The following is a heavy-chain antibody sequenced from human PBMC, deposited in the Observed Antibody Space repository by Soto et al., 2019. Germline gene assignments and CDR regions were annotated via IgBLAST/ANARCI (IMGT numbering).Heavy chain of an antibody. CDR3: ARGGISMVRGVIIQYGMDV. CDR1: GFTFSSYS. Sequence: PGGSLRLSCAASGFTFSSYSMNWVRQAPGKGLEWVSYISGTSSIIYYADSVKGRFTLSRDNAKNSLYLQMNSLRDEDTAVYYCARGGISMVRGVIIQYGMDVWGQGTTVTVSS. CDR2: ISGTSSII. D-gene: IGHD3-10*01. J-gene: IGHJ6*02. V-gene: IGHV3-48*02.